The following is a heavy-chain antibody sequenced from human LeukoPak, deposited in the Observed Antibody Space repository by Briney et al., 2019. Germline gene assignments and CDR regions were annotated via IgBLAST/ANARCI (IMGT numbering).Heavy chain of an antibody. V-gene: IGHV4-59*08. CDR3: ARLWDSSSSLDY. J-gene: IGHJ4*02. CDR2: IYYSGGT. D-gene: IGHD6-6*01. Sequence: PSETLSLTCTVSGGSISSYYWTWIRQPPGKGLGLEWIGYIYYSGGTNYNPSLKGRVTISIDTSKNQVSLKLSSVTAADTAVYYCARLWDSSSSLDYWGQGTPVTVSS. CDR1: GGSISSYY.